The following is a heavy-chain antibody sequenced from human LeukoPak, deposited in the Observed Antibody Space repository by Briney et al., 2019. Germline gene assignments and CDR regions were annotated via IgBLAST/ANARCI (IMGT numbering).Heavy chain of an antibody. D-gene: IGHD6-19*01. J-gene: IGHJ5*02. V-gene: IGHV3-7*01. Sequence: PGGSLRLSCASSTFTFSTYWMSWVRQAPGKGLEWVANIKQDGSEKYYVDSVKGRFTISRDNAKKSLYLQMNSLRAEDTAVYYCACSLAVAAWFDPWGQGTLVTVSS. CDR2: IKQDGSEK. CDR3: ACSLAVAAWFDP. CDR1: TFTFSTYW.